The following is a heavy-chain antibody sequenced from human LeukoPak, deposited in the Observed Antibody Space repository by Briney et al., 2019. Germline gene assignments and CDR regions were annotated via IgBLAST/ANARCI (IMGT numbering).Heavy chain of an antibody. D-gene: IGHD3-3*01. CDR2: INPNSGGT. J-gene: IGHJ3*02. CDR3: ARLTYYDFWSGYNYAFDI. Sequence: GALVKVSCKASGYTFTGYYMHWVRQAPGQGLEWMGWINPNSGGTNYAQKFQGRVTMTRDTSISTAYMELSRLRSDDTAVYYCARLTYYDFWSGYNYAFDIWGQGTMVTVSS. V-gene: IGHV1-2*02. CDR1: GYTFTGYY.